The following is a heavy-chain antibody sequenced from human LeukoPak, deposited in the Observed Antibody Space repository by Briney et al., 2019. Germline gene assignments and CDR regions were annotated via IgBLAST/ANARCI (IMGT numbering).Heavy chain of an antibody. CDR3: ARSCSGGSCYTD. D-gene: IGHD2-15*01. CDR2: ISGSGGST. Sequence: GGSLRLSCAASGFTFSSYGMSWVRQAPGKGLEWVSAISGSGGSTYYADSVKGRFTISRDNSKNTLYLQMNSLRAEDTAVYYCARSCSGGSCYTDWGQGTLVTVSS. V-gene: IGHV3-23*01. CDR1: GFTFSSYG. J-gene: IGHJ4*02.